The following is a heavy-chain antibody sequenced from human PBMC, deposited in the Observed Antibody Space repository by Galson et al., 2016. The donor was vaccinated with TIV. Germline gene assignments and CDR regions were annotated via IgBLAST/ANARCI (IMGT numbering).Heavy chain of an antibody. V-gene: IGHV3-30-3*01. CDR1: GFSFSRNA. CDR3: ATSIVGENIYYYGMDV. D-gene: IGHD1-26*01. CDR2: ISYDGTNK. J-gene: IGHJ6*02. Sequence: SLRLSCAASGFSFSRNAMHWVRQAPGRGLEWVAVISYDGTNKYYADSVKGRLSISRDNSRNTLYLQMSSLRREDTAVYHCATSIVGENIYYYGMDVWGQGTTVTVSS.